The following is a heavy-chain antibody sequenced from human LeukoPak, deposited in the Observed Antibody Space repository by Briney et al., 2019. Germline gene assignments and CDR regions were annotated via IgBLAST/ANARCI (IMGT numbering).Heavy chain of an antibody. V-gene: IGHV3-9*01. CDR2: ISWNSGSI. J-gene: IGHJ4*02. D-gene: IGHD3-22*01. Sequence: GGSLRLSCAASGFTFDDYAMHWVRQAPGKGLEWVSGISWNSGSIGYADSVKGRFTISRDNAKNSLYLQMNSLRAEDTALYYCAKDIGRYDSSDYYFDYWGQGTLVTVSS. CDR3: AKDIGRYDSSDYYFDY. CDR1: GFTFDDYA.